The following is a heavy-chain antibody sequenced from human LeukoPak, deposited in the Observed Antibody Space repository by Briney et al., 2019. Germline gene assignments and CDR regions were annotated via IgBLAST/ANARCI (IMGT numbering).Heavy chain of an antibody. CDR3: AKVQRSDFDMNFDS. CDR2: ISGSGGST. D-gene: IGHD5-12*01. CDR1: GFTFSSYA. Sequence: GGSLRLSCAASGFTFSSYAMSWVRQAPGKGLEWVSAISGSGGSTYYADSVKGRFTISRDNSKNTVYLQMNSLRAGDTAVYYCAKVQRSDFDMNFDSWGQGTLVTVSS. J-gene: IGHJ4*02. V-gene: IGHV3-23*01.